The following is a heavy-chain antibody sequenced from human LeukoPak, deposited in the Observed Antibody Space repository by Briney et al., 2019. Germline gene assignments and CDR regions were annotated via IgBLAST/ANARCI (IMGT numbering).Heavy chain of an antibody. Sequence: GGSLRLSCAASGFTFSNAWMTWVRQAPGKGLEWVGRVYRNADGGTTDYAAPVKGRFTISRDDSKNTLYLQMNSLKTEDTAVYYCTTDSYCSTTTCYASSNYYYGLDAWGQGTSVTVSS. CDR2: VYRNADGGTT. V-gene: IGHV3-15*05. CDR3: TTDSYCSTTTCYASSNYYYGLDA. CDR1: GFTFSNAW. D-gene: IGHD2-2*01. J-gene: IGHJ6*02.